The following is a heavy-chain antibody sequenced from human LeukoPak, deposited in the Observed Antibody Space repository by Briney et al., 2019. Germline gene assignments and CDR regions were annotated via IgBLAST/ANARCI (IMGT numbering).Heavy chain of an antibody. CDR1: GFTFSSYS. CDR3: ATLNPLGYCSSTSCPNFDY. J-gene: IGHJ4*02. CDR2: ISSSSSPI. Sequence: PGGSLRLSCAASGFTFSSYSMNWVRQAPGKGLEWVSYISSSSSPIYYADSVKGRFTISRDNAKNSLYLQMNSLRAEDTAVYYCATLNPLGYCSSTSCPNFDYWGQGTLVTVSS. V-gene: IGHV3-48*01. D-gene: IGHD2-2*01.